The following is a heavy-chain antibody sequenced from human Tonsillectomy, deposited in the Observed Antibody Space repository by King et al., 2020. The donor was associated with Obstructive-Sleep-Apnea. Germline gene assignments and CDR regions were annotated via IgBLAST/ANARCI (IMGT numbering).Heavy chain of an antibody. Sequence: VQLQESGPGLVKPSQTLSLTCTVSGGSISSGGYYLSWIRPHPGKGLEWIGYIFYSGSTYYKPSLKSRVTISVDTSKNQFSLKLSSVTAADTAVYYCARLVRGAIHLDYWGQGTLVTVSS. CDR2: IFYSGST. CDR1: GGSISSGGYY. V-gene: IGHV4-31*03. D-gene: IGHD3-16*02. J-gene: IGHJ4*02. CDR3: ARLVRGAIHLDY.